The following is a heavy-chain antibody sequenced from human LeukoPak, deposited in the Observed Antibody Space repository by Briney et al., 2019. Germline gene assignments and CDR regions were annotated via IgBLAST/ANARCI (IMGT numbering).Heavy chain of an antibody. D-gene: IGHD2/OR15-2a*01. CDR1: GFTFSSYG. Sequence: PGKSLRLSCAASGFTFSSYGMHWVCQAPGKGLEWAAVISNDGNSKYYTDSVRGRFTISRDNSKNTLYLQMNSLRAEDTAVYYCARGENSKTYPVSGYWGQGTLVTVSS. J-gene: IGHJ4*02. CDR3: ARGENSKTYPVSGY. CDR2: ISNDGNSK. V-gene: IGHV3-30*03.